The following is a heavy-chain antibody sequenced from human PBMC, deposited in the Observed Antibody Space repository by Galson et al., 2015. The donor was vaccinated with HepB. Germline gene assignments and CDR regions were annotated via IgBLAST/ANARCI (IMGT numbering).Heavy chain of an antibody. D-gene: IGHD2-2*02. CDR2: IIPIFGTA. J-gene: IGHJ4*02. CDR1: GGTFSSYA. V-gene: IGHV1-69*13. CDR3: ARDHFTNQLLYLGPFDY. Sequence: SVKVSCKASGGTFSSYAISWVRQAPGQGLEWMGGIIPIFGTANYAQKFPGRVTITADESTSTAYMELSSLRSEDTAVYYCARDHFTNQLLYLGPFDYWGQGTLVTVSS.